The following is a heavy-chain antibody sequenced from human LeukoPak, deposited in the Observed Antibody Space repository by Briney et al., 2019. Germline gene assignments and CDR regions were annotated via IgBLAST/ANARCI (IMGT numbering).Heavy chain of an antibody. J-gene: IGHJ4*02. CDR3: AKDPMTTVTPYLDY. CDR1: GFTFSSYG. D-gene: IGHD4-17*01. V-gene: IGHV3-30*02. Sequence: GGSLRLSCAASGFTFSSYGMHWVRQAPGKGLEWVAFIRYDGSNKYYADSVKGRFTISRDNSKNTLYLQMNSLRAEDTAVYYCAKDPMTTVTPYLDYWGQGTLVTASS. CDR2: IRYDGSNK.